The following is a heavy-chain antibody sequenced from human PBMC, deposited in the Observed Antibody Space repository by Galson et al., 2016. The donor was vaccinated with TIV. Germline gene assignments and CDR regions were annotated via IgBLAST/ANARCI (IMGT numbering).Heavy chain of an antibody. CDR3: ARDRYYDARGYYYYYHGMDV. J-gene: IGHJ6*02. CDR1: GFPFIHYS. Sequence: SLRLSCAGFGFPFIHYSVNWVRQAPGKGLEWVASVSSSGRFLYYADSVKGRFTISKDNAKNSLNLQMNSLRADDTAVYYCARDRYYDARGYYYYYHGMDVWGQGTTVTVPS. D-gene: IGHD3-22*01. V-gene: IGHV3-21*04. CDR2: VSSSGRFL.